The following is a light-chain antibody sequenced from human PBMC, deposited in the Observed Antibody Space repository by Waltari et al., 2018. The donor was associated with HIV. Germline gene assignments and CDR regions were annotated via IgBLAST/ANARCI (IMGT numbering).Light chain of an antibody. CDR2: GES. CDR3: NQYYGSIS. V-gene: IGKV3-20*01. J-gene: IGKJ5*01. CDR1: HSLNTLY. Sequence: EVVLTQSPGTLSLSPGERATLSCRASHSLNTLYLAWYQQKPGQAPRLLLYGESNRATGIPDRFSGSGSGTDFTLTISRLEPEDSAVYYCNQYYGSISFGQGTRLEIK.